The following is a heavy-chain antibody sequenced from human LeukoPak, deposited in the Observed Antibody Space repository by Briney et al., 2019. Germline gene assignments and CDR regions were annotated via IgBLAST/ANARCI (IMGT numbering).Heavy chain of an antibody. CDR2: ISSSGSTI. J-gene: IGHJ3*02. V-gene: IGHV3-11*04. D-gene: IGHD5-24*01. Sequence: GSLRLSCTASGFTFSDYYMSWIRQAPGKGLEWVSYISSSGSTIYYADSVKGRFTISRDNAKNSLYLQMNSLRAEDTAVYYCARVDGQGFAFDIWGQGTMVTVSS. CDR3: ARVDGQGFAFDI. CDR1: GFTFSDYY.